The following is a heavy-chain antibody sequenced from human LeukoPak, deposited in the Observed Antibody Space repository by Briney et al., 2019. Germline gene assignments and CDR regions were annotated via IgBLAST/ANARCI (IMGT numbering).Heavy chain of an antibody. CDR1: GFAFNSYW. CDR3: ARGTATMAGIDF. D-gene: IGHD6-19*01. Sequence: GGSLRLSCAASGFAFNSYWMFWVRQAPGKGLLWISQVNTDGASTTYGDSAKGRFTISRDNAKNSLFLQMNSLRVEDTATYYCARGTATMAGIDFWGQGTLVTVSS. CDR2: VNTDGAST. J-gene: IGHJ4*02. V-gene: IGHV3-74*01.